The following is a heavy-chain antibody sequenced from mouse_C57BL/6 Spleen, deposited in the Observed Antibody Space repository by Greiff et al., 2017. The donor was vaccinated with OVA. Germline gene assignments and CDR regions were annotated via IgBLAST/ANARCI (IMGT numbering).Heavy chain of an antibody. V-gene: IGHV1-64*01. J-gene: IGHJ2*01. D-gene: IGHD1-1*01. CDR2: IHPNSGST. Sequence: QVQLQQPGAELVKPGASVKLSCKASGYTFTSYWMHWVKQRPGQGLEWIGMIHPNSGSTNYNEKFKSKATLTVDKSSSTAYLQLRSLTSEDSAVYCGASNPLDYSGSSGDYWGQGTTLTVSS. CDR1: GYTFTSYW. CDR3: ASNPLDYSGSSGDY.